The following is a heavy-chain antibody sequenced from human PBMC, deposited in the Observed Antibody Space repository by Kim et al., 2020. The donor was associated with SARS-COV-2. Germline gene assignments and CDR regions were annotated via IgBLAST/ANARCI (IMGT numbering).Heavy chain of an antibody. Sequence: TDNPSLNSRVTMSLDRSRNQFSLRLTSVTAADTSVYYCASTESYGSGTYEHWGQGTLVTVSS. J-gene: IGHJ4*02. D-gene: IGHD3-10*01. V-gene: IGHV4-34*01. CDR3: ASTESYGSGTYEH.